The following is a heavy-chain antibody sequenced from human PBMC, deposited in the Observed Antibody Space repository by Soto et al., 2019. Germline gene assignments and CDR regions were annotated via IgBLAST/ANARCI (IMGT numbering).Heavy chain of an antibody. J-gene: IGHJ5*02. CDR2: IYYSGST. CDR1: GGSISSGGYY. D-gene: IGHD3-10*01. CDR3: ARDSAYGSGSDRWFDP. Sequence: QVQLQESGPGLVKPSQTLSLTCTVSGGSISSGGYYWSWIRQHPGKGMEWIGYIYYSGSTCYNPSLKSRVTISVDTSKNQCTLKLSSVTAADTAVYYCARDSAYGSGSDRWFDPWGQGSLVVFAS. V-gene: IGHV4-31*03.